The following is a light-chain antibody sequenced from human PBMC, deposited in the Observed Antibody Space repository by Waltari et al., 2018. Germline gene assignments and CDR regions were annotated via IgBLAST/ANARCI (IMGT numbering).Light chain of an antibody. CDR2: WAS. J-gene: IGKJ1*01. Sequence: DIVMTQSPDSLAVSLGERATINCKSSQSVLYSSNNKNYLAWYQAKPGQPPKLLIYWASPRESGVPDRFSGSESGTDFTLTISSLQAEDVAVYYCQQYYDIPWTFGQGTKVEIK. V-gene: IGKV4-1*01. CDR1: QSVLYSSNNKNY. CDR3: QQYYDIPWT.